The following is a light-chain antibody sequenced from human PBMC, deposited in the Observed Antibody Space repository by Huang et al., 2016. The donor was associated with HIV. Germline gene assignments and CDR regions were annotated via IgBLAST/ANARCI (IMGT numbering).Light chain of an antibody. J-gene: IGKJ2*01. V-gene: IGKV3-20*01. CDR1: QSLGSSS. CDR3: QRYGSSPPYT. CDR2: ATS. Sequence: EVVLTQSPDTLSLSPGERATLSCRASQSLGSSSLAWYQQKPGQAPRLLIYATSTRPTGIPDRFSGSGSGTDFSLTVTRLEPEDSAVYYCQRYGSSPPYTFGQGTKLEI.